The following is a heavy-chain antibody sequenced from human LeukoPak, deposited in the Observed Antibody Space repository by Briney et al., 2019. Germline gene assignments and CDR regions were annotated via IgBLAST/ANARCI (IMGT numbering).Heavy chain of an antibody. CDR2: IKSRVDGGTI. D-gene: IGHD4-17*01. CDR3: TTDQGHGDHIYY. V-gene: IGHV3-15*01. Sequence: KSGGSLRLSCAASGFTFSNAWMTWVRQSPGKGLEWVGHIKSRVDGGTIDYAAPVKGRFTISRDDSKNTLILQMNSLKTEDTAVYYCTTDQGHGDHIYYWGQGTLVTVSS. CDR1: GFTFSNAW. J-gene: IGHJ4*02.